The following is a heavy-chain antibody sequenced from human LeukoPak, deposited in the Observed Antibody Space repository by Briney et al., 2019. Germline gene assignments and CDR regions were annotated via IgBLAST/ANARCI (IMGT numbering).Heavy chain of an antibody. CDR3: ARDPYSGTYSDYYYYYMDV. CDR1: GFTFSSYA. D-gene: IGHD1-26*01. CDR2: ISASDTTT. J-gene: IGHJ6*03. V-gene: IGHV3-48*03. Sequence: PGGSLRLSCAASGFTFSSYAMSWVRQAPGKGLEWVSSISASDTTTYYADSVKGRFTISRDNAKNSLFLQLNSLRAEDTAVYYCARDPYSGTYSDYYYYYMDVWGKGTTVTVSS.